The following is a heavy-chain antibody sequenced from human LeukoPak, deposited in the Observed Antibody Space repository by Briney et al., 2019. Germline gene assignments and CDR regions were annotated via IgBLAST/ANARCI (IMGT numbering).Heavy chain of an antibody. V-gene: IGHV4-39*01. CDR2: IYYSGST. CDR3: ASMVRGTYYFGY. D-gene: IGHD3-10*01. CDR1: GGSISSSSYY. J-gene: IGHJ4*02. Sequence: KPSETLSLTCTVSGGSISSSSYYWGWIRQPPGKGLEWIGSIYYSGSTYYNPSLKSRVTISVDTSKNQFSLKLSSVTAADTAVYYCASMVRGTYYFGYWGQGTLVTVSS.